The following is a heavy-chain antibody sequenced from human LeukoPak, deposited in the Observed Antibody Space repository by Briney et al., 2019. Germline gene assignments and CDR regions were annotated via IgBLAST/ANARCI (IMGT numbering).Heavy chain of an antibody. CDR1: GGSISSYY. J-gene: IGHJ6*03. CDR3: ARGAYGSGSYYPYYYYYYYMDV. D-gene: IGHD3-10*01. Sequence: PSETLSLTCTVSGGSISSYYWSWIPQPAGKGLEWIGRIYTSGSTNYNPSLKSRVTMSVDTSKNQFSLKLSSVTAADTAVYYCARGAYGSGSYYPYYYYYYYMDVWGKGTTVTISS. V-gene: IGHV4-4*07. CDR2: IYTSGST.